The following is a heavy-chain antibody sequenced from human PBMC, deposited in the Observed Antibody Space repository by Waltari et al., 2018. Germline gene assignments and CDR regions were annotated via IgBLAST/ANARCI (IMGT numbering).Heavy chain of an antibody. V-gene: IGHV1-18*01. D-gene: IGHD2-15*01. CDR2: INTFNGNT. J-gene: IGHJ4*02. CDR1: GYTFISYG. CDR3: ARDLYCSGGTCYSTGGY. Sequence: VQLVQSGGEVKKPGASVKVSCKASGYTFISYGITWVRQAPGQGLEWMGWINTFNGNTYYAQNLQGRVTMTTDTSTSTAYMELRNLRSDDTAVYYCARDLYCSGGTCYSTGGYWGQGTLVTVSS.